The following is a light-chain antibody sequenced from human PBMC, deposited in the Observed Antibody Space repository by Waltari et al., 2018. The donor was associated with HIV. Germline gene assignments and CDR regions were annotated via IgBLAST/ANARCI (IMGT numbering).Light chain of an antibody. V-gene: IGKV2-24*01. CDR2: EVS. CDR3: MQATQALYT. CDR1: QSLVHSDGNTC. Sequence: EIVLTQTPLASPVTLGQPASISCTSRQSLVHSDGNTCLSWLHQRPGQPPRLLIYEVSNRFFGVPDRFRGSGAGTDFTLKISRVEAEDVGMYYGMQATQALYTFGQGTKLEIK. J-gene: IGKJ2*01.